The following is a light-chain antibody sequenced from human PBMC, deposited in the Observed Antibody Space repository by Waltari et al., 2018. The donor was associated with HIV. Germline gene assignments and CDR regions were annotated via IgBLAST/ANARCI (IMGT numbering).Light chain of an antibody. CDR1: AAPVTSTNY. CDR2: DTG. Sequence: QAVVTQEPSLTVSPGGTVTLTCGLSAAPVTSTNYPYWFQPKPGPAPRTLIFDTGNRHSWTPARFSGSLLGGKAALTLSGAQPEDEADYYCLLSYYGAQVFGGGTKLTVL. CDR3: LLSYYGAQV. J-gene: IGLJ3*02. V-gene: IGLV7-46*01.